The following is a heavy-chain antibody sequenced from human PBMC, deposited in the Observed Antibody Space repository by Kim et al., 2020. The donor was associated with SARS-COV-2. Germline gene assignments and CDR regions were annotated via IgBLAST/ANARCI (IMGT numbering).Heavy chain of an antibody. D-gene: IGHD3-22*01. V-gene: IGHV3-11*06. Sequence: GGSLRLSCAASGFTFSDYYMSWIRQAPGKGLEWVSYISSSSSYTNYADSVKGRFTISRDNAKNSLYLQMNSLRAEDTAVYYCARDRLDYYDSSGYSDNWFDPWGQGTLVTVSS. CDR3: ARDRLDYYDSSGYSDNWFDP. CDR1: GFTFSDYY. CDR2: ISSSSSYT. J-gene: IGHJ5*02.